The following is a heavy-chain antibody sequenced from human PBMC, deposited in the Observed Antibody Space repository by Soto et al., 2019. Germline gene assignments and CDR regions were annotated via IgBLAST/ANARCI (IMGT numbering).Heavy chain of an antibody. Sequence: QMQLVQSGPEVKKPETSVKVSCKASGFTFTSSAMQWVRQARGQRLEWIGWIVVGSGNTNDAQKFQERVTITKGRSTSSAHMELSSLRSEDTAVYYCAARGTVGARTFDSWGQGTLVTVSS. J-gene: IGHJ4*02. CDR2: IVVGSGNT. D-gene: IGHD1-26*01. CDR3: AARGTVGARTFDS. CDR1: GFTFTSSA. V-gene: IGHV1-58*02.